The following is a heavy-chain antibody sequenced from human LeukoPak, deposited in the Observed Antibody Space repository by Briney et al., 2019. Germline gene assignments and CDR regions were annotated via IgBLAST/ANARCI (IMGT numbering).Heavy chain of an antibody. CDR1: GFAFNFYA. V-gene: IGHV3-23*01. CDR2: INASGGNT. CDR3: ARTYYYGSGSYLPTYGMDV. D-gene: IGHD3-10*01. J-gene: IGHJ6*02. Sequence: PGQSLRLSCAAYGFAFNFYAMTWVRQAQGKGLQWVSTINASGGNTYYADSVRGRLTISRDNSKDTLYLQMNSLRAEDTAVYYCARTYYYGSGSYLPTYGMDVWGQGTTVTVSS.